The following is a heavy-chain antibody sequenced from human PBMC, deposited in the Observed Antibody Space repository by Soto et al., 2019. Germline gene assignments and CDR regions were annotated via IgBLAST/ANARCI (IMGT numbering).Heavy chain of an antibody. CDR1: GFTFSDHA. Sequence: EVQLLESGGGLVQPGGSLRLSCTASGFTFSDHAMTWVRQAPGKGLEWLSGISGGGSGAYYADSMKGRFTVSRANSNKTLFLQMDSLRVDATAVYYCAIDLWWYTHWGQGTLVTVSS. J-gene: IGHJ4*02. CDR2: ISGGGSGA. V-gene: IGHV3-23*01. CDR3: AIDLWWYTH. D-gene: IGHD2-15*01.